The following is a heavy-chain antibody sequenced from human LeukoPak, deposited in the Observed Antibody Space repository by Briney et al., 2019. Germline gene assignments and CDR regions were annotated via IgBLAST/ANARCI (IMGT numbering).Heavy chain of an antibody. Sequence: GGSLRLSCAASGFTFTNAWMTCVRQAPGKGLEWVGRVKSKTDGGTTDYAAPVKGRFTISRDDSKNTLYLQMNSLTTEDTAVYYCATDTKDMLTTIGALDFWSQGSLVTVSS. J-gene: IGHJ4*02. D-gene: IGHD5-12*01. CDR1: GFTFTNAW. CDR2: VKSKTDGGTT. CDR3: ATDTKDMLTTIGALDF. V-gene: IGHV3-15*01.